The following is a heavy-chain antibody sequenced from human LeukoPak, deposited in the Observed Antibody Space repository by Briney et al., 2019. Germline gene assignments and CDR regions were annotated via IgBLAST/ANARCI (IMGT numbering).Heavy chain of an antibody. CDR3: ARDDPLYCSSTSCYGRGFDY. V-gene: IGHV4-61*02. D-gene: IGHD2-2*01. CDR1: GGSISSGSYY. CDR2: IYTSGST. Sequence: SQTLSLTCTVSGGSISSGSYYWSWIRQPAGKVLEWIGRIYTSGSTNYNPSLKSRVTISVDTSKNQFSLKLSSVTAADTAVYYCARDDPLYCSSTSCYGRGFDYWGQGTLVTVSS. J-gene: IGHJ4*02.